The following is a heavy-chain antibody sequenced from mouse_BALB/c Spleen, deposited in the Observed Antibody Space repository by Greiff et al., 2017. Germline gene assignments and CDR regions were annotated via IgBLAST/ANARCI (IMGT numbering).Heavy chain of an antibody. CDR2: IYPYNGGT. J-gene: IGHJ2*01. V-gene: IGHV1S29*02. CDR1: GYTFTDYN. CDR3: ARWYGQRFDY. Sequence: EVQLQQSGPELVKPGASVKISCKASGYTFTDYNMHWVKQSHGKSLEWIGYIYPYNGGTGYNQKFKSKATLTVDNSSSTAYMELRSLTSEDSAVYYCARWYGQRFDYWGQGTTLTVSS. D-gene: IGHD2-10*02.